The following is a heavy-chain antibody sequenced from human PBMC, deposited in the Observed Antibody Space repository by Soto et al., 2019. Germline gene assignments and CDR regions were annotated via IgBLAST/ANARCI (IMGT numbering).Heavy chain of an antibody. Sequence: ASVKVSCKASGYTFTSYDINWVRQATGQGLEWMGWMNPNSGNTGYAQKFQGRFTISRDNSKNTLYLQMSSLRPEDTAVYYCVKDGSSGWPYYYGMDVWGQGTTVTVSS. CDR3: VKDGSSGWPYYYGMDV. D-gene: IGHD6-19*01. V-gene: IGHV1-8*01. CDR1: GYTFTSYD. CDR2: MNPNSGNT. J-gene: IGHJ6*02.